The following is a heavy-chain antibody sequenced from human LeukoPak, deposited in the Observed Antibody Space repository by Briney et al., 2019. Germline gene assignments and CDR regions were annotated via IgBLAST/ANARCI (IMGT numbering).Heavy chain of an antibody. CDR2: TYYRSKWYH. J-gene: IGHJ6*02. CDR3: ARDPAYNYGMDV. D-gene: IGHD2-2*01. Sequence: KGSQTLSLTCVISGDSVSSHSSAWNWIRQSPSRGLEWLGRTYYRSKWYHDYAVSVRSRMSINPDTSKNQFSLQLSSVTPEDTAVYYCARDPAYNYGMDVWGQGTTVTVSS. V-gene: IGHV6-1*01. CDR1: GDSVSSHSSA.